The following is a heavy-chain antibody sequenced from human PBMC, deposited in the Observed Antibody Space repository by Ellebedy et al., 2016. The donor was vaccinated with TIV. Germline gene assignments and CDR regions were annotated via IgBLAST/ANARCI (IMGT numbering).Heavy chain of an antibody. Sequence: SETLSLXXTVSGGSISSYYWSWIRQPPGKGLEWIGYIYYSGSTNYNPSLKSRVTISVDTSKNQFSLKLSSVTAADTAVYYCARAPQPDAFDIWGQGTMVTVSS. CDR3: ARAPQPDAFDI. J-gene: IGHJ3*02. CDR1: GGSISSYY. V-gene: IGHV4-59*01. CDR2: IYYSGST. D-gene: IGHD1-1*01.